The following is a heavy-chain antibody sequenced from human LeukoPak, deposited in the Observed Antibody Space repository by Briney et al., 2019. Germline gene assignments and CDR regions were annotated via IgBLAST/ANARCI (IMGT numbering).Heavy chain of an antibody. CDR1: GYTFTSYG. CDR3: ARDQGYNWNYAAFDI. J-gene: IGHJ3*02. CDR2: ISAYNGNT. D-gene: IGHD1-7*01. V-gene: IGHV1-18*01. Sequence: ASVKVSCKASGYTFTSYGTSWVRQAPGQGLEWMGWISAYNGNTNYAQKLQGRVTMTTDTSTSTAYMELRSLRSDDTAVYYCARDQGYNWNYAAFDIWGQGTMVTVSS.